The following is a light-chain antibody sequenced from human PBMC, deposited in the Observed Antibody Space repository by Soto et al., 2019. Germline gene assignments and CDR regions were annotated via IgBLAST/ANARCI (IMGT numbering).Light chain of an antibody. CDR3: SSYAGSHNWV. CDR1: SSDVGDYNY. CDR2: EVS. V-gene: IGLV2-8*01. J-gene: IGLJ3*02. Sequence: QSALTQPPSASGSPGQSVTISCTGTSSDVGDYNYVSWYQQHPGKAPKLMIYEVSKLPSGVPDRFSGSKSGNTASLTVSGLQAEDEADYYCSSYAGSHNWVFGGGTKVTVL.